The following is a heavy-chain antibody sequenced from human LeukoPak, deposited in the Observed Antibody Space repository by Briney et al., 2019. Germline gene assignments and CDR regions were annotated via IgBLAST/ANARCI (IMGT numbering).Heavy chain of an antibody. CDR1: GGYINSSY. CDR3: ARGFGAVTTLDY. D-gene: IGHD4-11*01. Sequence: SETLSLNCNCPGGYINSSYWSLIRPPARQVLHWIGRMYTSGSTNYNPSLKSRVTMSVDTSKNQFSLKLSSVTAADTAVYYCARGFGAVTTLDYWGQGTLVTVSS. V-gene: IGHV4-4*07. CDR2: MYTSGST. J-gene: IGHJ4*02.